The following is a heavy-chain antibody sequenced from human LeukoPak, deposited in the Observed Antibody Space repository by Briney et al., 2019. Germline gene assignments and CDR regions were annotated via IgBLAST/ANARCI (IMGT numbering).Heavy chain of an antibody. CDR3: ARGRGYSYGYDY. CDR1: GFTFSSYS. J-gene: IGHJ4*02. CDR2: ISSSSSYI. D-gene: IGHD5-18*01. V-gene: IGHV3-21*01. Sequence: GGSLRLSCAASGFTFSSYSMNWVRQAPGKGLEWVSSISSSSSYIYYADSVKGRFTISRDNAKNSLYLQMNSLRAEDTAVYYRARGRGYSYGYDYWGQGTLVTVSS.